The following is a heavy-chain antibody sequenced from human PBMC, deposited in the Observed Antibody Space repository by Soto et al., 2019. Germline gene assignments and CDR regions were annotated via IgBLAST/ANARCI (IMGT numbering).Heavy chain of an antibody. J-gene: IGHJ4*02. Sequence: QVQLVESGGGVVQPGRSLRLSCADSGFTFTDYGMHWVRQAPGKGLEWVAVISYDGSNKNYADSVKGQFTISRDNSKNTLYLQMNSLRAEDTAVYYCAKDTYYHDSSGYYVFDYWGQGTLVTVSS. D-gene: IGHD3-22*01. CDR1: GFTFTDYG. CDR2: ISYDGSNK. V-gene: IGHV3-30*18. CDR3: AKDTYYHDSSGYYVFDY.